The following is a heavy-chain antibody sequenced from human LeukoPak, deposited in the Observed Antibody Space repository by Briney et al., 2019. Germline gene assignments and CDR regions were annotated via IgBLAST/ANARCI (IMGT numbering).Heavy chain of an antibody. CDR3: VRGRYSSGWYKDKNWFDP. D-gene: IGHD6-19*01. Sequence: SETLSLTCAVSGVSLSRGGYAWNWIRQPPGKGLEWIAYIYHSGTTYYNPSLKSRATISVDTSKNQFSLKLSPVTAADTAVYYCVRGRYSSGWYKDKNWFDPWGQGTPVTVSS. J-gene: IGHJ5*02. V-gene: IGHV4-30-4*07. CDR1: GVSLSRGGYA. CDR2: IYHSGTT.